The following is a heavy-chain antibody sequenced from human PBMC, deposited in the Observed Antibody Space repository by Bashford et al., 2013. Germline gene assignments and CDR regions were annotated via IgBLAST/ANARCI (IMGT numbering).Heavy chain of an antibody. D-gene: IGHD5-24*01. CDR1: GGSINGYY. CDR2: IYYSGST. CDR3: ARLRRDGYNTFDY. Sequence: SETLSLTCTVSGGSINGYYWSWIRQPPGKGLEWIGYIYYSGSTNYNPSLKSRVTISVDTSKNQFSLKLSSVTAADTAVYYCARLRRDGYNTFDYWGQGPWSPSPQ. V-gene: IGHV4-59*01. J-gene: IGHJ4*02.